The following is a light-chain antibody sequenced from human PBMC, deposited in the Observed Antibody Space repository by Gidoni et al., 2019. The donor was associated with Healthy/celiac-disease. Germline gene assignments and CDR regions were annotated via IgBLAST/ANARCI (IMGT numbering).Light chain of an antibody. CDR3: QQSYSTPLT. V-gene: IGKV1-39*01. CDR2: AAS. CDR1: QSIRSY. J-gene: IGKJ4*01. Sequence: QMTQSPSSLSASVVDRVTITCRASQSIRSYLNWYQQKQGNAPKLLIYAASSLQSGVPSRFSVSGSGTYFTLTISSLPPEDFATYYCQQSYSTPLTFGGGTQVEIK.